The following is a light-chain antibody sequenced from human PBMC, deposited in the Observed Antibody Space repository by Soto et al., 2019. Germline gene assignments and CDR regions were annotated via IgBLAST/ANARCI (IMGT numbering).Light chain of an antibody. J-gene: IGKJ1*01. V-gene: IGKV3-20*01. CDR3: QQYDWPPLA. CDR2: DAS. CDR1: QSVSNF. Sequence: EIVLTQSPGTLSLSPGERATLSCRASQSVSNFLAWYQQTPGQAPRLLIFDASSRATGIPDRFNGSGSGTDFTLTIGRLEPEYVAYYYWQQYDWPPLAFGQGTKVEIK.